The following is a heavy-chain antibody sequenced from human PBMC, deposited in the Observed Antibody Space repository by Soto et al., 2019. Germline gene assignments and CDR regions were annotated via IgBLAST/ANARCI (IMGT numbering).Heavy chain of an antibody. Sequence: SGVEFSNAWISWGRQAPGKGLEWVERIKSKTDGGTTDYAAPVKGRFTISRDNSKNTLYLQMNSLRAEDTAVYYCAKTTSSGWYYGVDYWGQGTLVTVSS. V-gene: IGHV3-15*01. CDR1: GVEFSNAW. D-gene: IGHD6-19*01. CDR3: AKTTSSGWYYGVDY. CDR2: IKSKTDGGTT. J-gene: IGHJ4*02.